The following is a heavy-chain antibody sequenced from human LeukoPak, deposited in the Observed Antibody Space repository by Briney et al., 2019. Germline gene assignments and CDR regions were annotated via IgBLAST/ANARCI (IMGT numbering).Heavy chain of an antibody. Sequence: GRSLRLSCAASGFTFSSFGMHWVRQAPGKGLEWVAVISFDGSSRYYADSVKGRFTISRDNSNNTLYLQVNSLSAEDTAVYYCARDSRATVVTSRGGALDYWGQGTLVTVSS. CDR2: ISFDGSSR. D-gene: IGHD4-23*01. CDR3: ARDSRATVVTSRGGALDY. V-gene: IGHV3-30*03. J-gene: IGHJ4*02. CDR1: GFTFSSFG.